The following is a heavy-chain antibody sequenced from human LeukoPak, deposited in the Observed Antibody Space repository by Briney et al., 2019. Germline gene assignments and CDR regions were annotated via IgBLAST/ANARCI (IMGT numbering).Heavy chain of an antibody. D-gene: IGHD2-2*01. CDR1: GFTFRSYS. CDR3: AKDIKRAYQLLSPALDY. CDR2: ISSSSSYI. Sequence: PGGSLRLSCAASGFTFRSYSMNWVRQAPGKGLEWVSSISSSSSYIYYAGSVRGRFTISRDNAKNSLYLQMNSLRAEDTAVYYCAKDIKRAYQLLSPALDYWGQGTLVTVSS. V-gene: IGHV3-21*01. J-gene: IGHJ4*02.